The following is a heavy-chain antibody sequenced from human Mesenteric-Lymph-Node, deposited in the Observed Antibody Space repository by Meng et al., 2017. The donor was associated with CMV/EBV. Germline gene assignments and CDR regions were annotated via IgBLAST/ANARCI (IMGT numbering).Heavy chain of an antibody. D-gene: IGHD2-2*01. Sequence: ESLKISCAASGFTFSSYWMSWVRQAPGKGLEWVANIKQDGSEKYYVDSVKGRFTISRDNAKNTLYLQMNSLRAEDTAVYYCASVSPLGYCSSANCPGAFDIWGQGTMVTVSS. CDR2: IKQDGSEK. V-gene: IGHV3-7*01. CDR3: ASVSPLGYCSSANCPGAFDI. CDR1: GFTFSSYW. J-gene: IGHJ3*02.